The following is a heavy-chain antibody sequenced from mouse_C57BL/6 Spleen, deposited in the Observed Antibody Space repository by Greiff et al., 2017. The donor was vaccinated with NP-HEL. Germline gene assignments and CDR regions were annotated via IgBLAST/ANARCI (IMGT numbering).Heavy chain of an antibody. Sequence: EVKLMESGPGLVKPSQSLSLTCSVTGYSITSGYYWNWIRQFPGNKLEWMGYISYDGSNNYNPSLKNRISITRDTSKNQFFLKLNSVTTEDTATYYCARVHYDYEEVYYFDYWGQGTTLTVSS. D-gene: IGHD2-4*01. J-gene: IGHJ2*01. CDR3: ARVHYDYEEVYYFDY. V-gene: IGHV3-6*01. CDR1: GYSITSGYY. CDR2: ISYDGSN.